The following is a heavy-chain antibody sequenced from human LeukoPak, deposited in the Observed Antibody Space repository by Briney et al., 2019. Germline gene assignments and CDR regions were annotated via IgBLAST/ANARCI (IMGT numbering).Heavy chain of an antibody. CDR2: MWYDGSDE. J-gene: IGHJ4*02. CDR3: AKGGGELGSGSLDY. V-gene: IGHV3-30*02. CDR1: GFTFSSYG. D-gene: IGHD3-10*01. Sequence: TGGSLRLSCAASGFTFSSYGMHWVRQAPGKGLEWVAFMWYDGSDEYYADSVKGRLTISRDNSKNTLYLQMNSLTTEDTAVYYCAKGGGELGSGSLDYWGQGTLVTVSS.